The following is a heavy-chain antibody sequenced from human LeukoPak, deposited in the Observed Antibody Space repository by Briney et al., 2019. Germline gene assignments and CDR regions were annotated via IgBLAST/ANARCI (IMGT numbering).Heavy chain of an antibody. J-gene: IGHJ4*02. Sequence: ASVKVSCKASGYTFTGYYMRWVRQAPGQGLEWMGRINPNSGGTNYAQKFQGRVTMTRDTPISTAYMELSRLRSDDTAVYYCARAPRGTMAPIQLWPSDKYYFDYWGQGTLVTVSS. CDR1: GYTFTGYY. V-gene: IGHV1-2*06. D-gene: IGHD5-18*01. CDR2: INPNSGGT. CDR3: ARAPRGTMAPIQLWPSDKYYFDY.